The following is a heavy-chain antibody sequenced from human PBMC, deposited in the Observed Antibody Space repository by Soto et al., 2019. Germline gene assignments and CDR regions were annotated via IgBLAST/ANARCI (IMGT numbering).Heavy chain of an antibody. J-gene: IGHJ6*02. CDR1: GYSFTSYW. CDR3: ARAITIFGVVPDYYGMDV. V-gene: IGHV5-51*01. CDR2: IYPGDSDT. Sequence: GESLKISCKGSGYSFTSYWIGWVRQMPGKGLEWMGIIYPGDSDTRYSPSFQGQVTISADKSISTAYLQWSGLKASDTAMYYCARAITIFGVVPDYYGMDVWGQGTTVTVSS. D-gene: IGHD3-3*01.